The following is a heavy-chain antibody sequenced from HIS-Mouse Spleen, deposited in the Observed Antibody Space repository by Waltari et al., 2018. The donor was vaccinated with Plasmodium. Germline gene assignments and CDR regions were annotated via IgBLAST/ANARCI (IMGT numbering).Heavy chain of an antibody. Sequence: QLQLQESGPGLVKPSETLSLTCTVSGGSISSSSYYWGWIRQPPGKGVEWSGSIHYSGSTYYTPSLKSRVTISVDTSKNQFSLKLSSVTAADTAVYYCARDRITGTSYFDYWGQGTLVTVSS. CDR1: GGSISSSSYY. D-gene: IGHD1-7*01. CDR3: ARDRITGTSYFDY. J-gene: IGHJ4*02. CDR2: IHYSGST. V-gene: IGHV4-39*07.